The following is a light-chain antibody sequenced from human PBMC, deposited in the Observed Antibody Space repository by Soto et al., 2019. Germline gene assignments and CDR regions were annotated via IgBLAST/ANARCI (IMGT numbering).Light chain of an antibody. Sequence: HCVLTHPRSLSGSPGKSFTISCTGTSSVVGRYDYVSWYQQYPGEAPKLIIYDVTERPSGVPDRFSGSKSGNTASLTISGLRAEDEAAYSCCSFAGSYSYVFGSGTKVTV. CDR1: SSVVGRYDY. V-gene: IGLV2-11*01. CDR2: DVT. J-gene: IGLJ1*01. CDR3: CSFAGSYSYV.